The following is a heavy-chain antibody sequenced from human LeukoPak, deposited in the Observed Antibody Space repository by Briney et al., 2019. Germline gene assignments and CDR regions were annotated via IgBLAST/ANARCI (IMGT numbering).Heavy chain of an antibody. CDR1: GFTFSSYG. CDR2: ISGSGGST. J-gene: IGHJ3*02. D-gene: IGHD6-13*01. CDR3: ARDRIAAAGPDAFDI. V-gene: IGHV3-23*01. Sequence: GGTLRLSCAASGFTFSSYGMSWVRQAPGKGLEWVSAISGSGGSTYYADSVKGRFTISRDNSKNTLYLQMNSLRAEDTAVYYCARDRIAAAGPDAFDIWGQGTMVTVSS.